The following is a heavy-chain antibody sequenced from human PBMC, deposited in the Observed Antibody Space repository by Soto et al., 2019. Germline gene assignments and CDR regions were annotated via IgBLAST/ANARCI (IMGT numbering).Heavy chain of an antibody. V-gene: IGHV3-21*01. J-gene: IGHJ4*02. CDR3: ARVRMYSSRSQAAYYLDY. CDR2: ISNSGSYI. Sequence: EVQLVESGGGLVKPGGSLRLSCAASGFTFSRYAMNWVRQSPGTGLEWVSSISNSGSYIYYADSLKGRFTISRDNARNSLDLQMNSLSAEDTAVYYCARVRMYSSRSQAAYYLDYWGQGALFTVSS. CDR1: GFTFSRYA. D-gene: IGHD6-13*01.